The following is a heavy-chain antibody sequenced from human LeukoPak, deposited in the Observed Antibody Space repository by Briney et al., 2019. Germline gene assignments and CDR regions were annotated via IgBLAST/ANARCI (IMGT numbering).Heavy chain of an antibody. CDR3: AIDFWSGYYTDYYFDY. Sequence: SVKVSCKASGGTFSSYTISWVRQAPGQGLEWMGRIIPILGIANYAQKFQGRVTITADKSTSTAYMELSSLRSEDTAVYYCAIDFWSGYYTDYYFDYWGQGTLVTVSS. D-gene: IGHD3-3*01. CDR2: IIPILGIA. CDR1: GGTFSSYT. J-gene: IGHJ4*02. V-gene: IGHV1-69*02.